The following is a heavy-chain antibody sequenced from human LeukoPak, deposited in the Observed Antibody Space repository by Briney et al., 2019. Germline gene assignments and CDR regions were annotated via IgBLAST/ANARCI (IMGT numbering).Heavy chain of an antibody. D-gene: IGHD6-13*01. Sequence: KASETLSLTCTVSGGSISSYYWSWIRQPPGKGLEWIGYIYYSGSTNYNPSLKSRVTISVDTSKNQFSLKLSSVTAADTAMYYCARQREQQLVRWFDPWGQGTLVTVSS. CDR1: GGSISSYY. J-gene: IGHJ5*02. V-gene: IGHV4-59*01. CDR2: IYYSGST. CDR3: ARQREQQLVRWFDP.